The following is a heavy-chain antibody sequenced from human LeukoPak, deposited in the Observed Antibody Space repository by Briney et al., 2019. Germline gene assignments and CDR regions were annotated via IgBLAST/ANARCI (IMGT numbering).Heavy chain of an antibody. D-gene: IGHD5-12*01. Sequence: ASVKDSCKASGYTFTSSYMHWVRQAPGQGLEWMGIINPSGGSTSYAQKFQGRVTMTRDTSTSTVYMELSSLRSEDTAVYYCARERVNIVATIGVDYWGQGTLVTVSS. CDR1: GYTFTSSY. CDR3: ARERVNIVATIGVDY. V-gene: IGHV1-46*01. J-gene: IGHJ4*02. CDR2: INPSGGST.